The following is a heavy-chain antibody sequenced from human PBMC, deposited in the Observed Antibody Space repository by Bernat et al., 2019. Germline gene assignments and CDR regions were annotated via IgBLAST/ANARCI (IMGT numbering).Heavy chain of an antibody. CDR3: ARPNQDGDYGGVYFDY. J-gene: IGHJ4*02. Sequence: EVQLVESGGGLVQPGGSLRLSCAASGFTFSSYWMTWVRQAPGKGLEWVAIIKQDGSEKYYVDSVKGRFTISRDNAKYSLYLQMNSLRAEDTAVYYCARPNQDGDYGGVYFDYWGQGALVTVSP. CDR1: GFTFSSYW. D-gene: IGHD4-17*01. V-gene: IGHV3-7*01. CDR2: IKQDGSEK.